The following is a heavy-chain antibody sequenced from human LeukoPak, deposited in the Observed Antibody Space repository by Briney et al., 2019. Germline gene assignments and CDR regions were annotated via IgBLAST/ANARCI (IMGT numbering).Heavy chain of an antibody. V-gene: IGHV4-4*07. CDR1: SGSISNYD. J-gene: IGHJ4*02. CDR2: IYTSGST. CDR3: VRSSSSIFDY. Sequence: PSETLSLTCTVSSGSISNYDWSWIRQPAGKGLEWIGRIYTSGSTNYNPSLKSRVTMSVDTSKKQFSLKLSSVTAADTAVYYCVRSSSSIFDYWGQGTLVTVSS. D-gene: IGHD6-6*01.